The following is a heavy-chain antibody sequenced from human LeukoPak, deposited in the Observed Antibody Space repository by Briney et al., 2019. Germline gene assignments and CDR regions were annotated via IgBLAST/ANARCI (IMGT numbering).Heavy chain of an antibody. CDR2: ISTYNGNT. J-gene: IGHJ6*02. Sequence: GASVKVSCKASGYTFSTYGISWVRQAPGQGLEWMGWISTYNGNTNYAQKLQGRVTMTTGTSTSTAYMELRSLGSDDTAVYYCARDPSTVTTGDDYYYGMDVWGQGATVTVSS. V-gene: IGHV1-18*01. CDR3: ARDPSTVTTGDDYYYGMDV. CDR1: GYTFSTYG. D-gene: IGHD4-4*01.